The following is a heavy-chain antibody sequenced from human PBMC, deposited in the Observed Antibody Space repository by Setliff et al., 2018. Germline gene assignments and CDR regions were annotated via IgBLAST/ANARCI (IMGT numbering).Heavy chain of an antibody. CDR3: AKDRVDDGVWDFDS. J-gene: IGHJ4*02. D-gene: IGHD4-17*01. CDR2: IWHDGTNK. Sequence: HPGGSLRLSCAASGLTLINNGFHWVRQAPGKGLEWVAIIWHDGTNKYYADSVKGRFDISRDNSKSSVYLQMNDLRVEDTATYYCAKDRVDDGVWDFDSWGQGILVTVSS. CDR1: GLTLINNG. V-gene: IGHV3-33*06.